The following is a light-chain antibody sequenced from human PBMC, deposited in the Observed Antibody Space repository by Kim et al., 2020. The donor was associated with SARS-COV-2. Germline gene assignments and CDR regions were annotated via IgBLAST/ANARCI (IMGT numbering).Light chain of an antibody. CDR3: QQSYSTPQVT. V-gene: IGKV1-39*01. CDR2: AAS. J-gene: IGKJ5*01. CDR1: QSISSY. Sequence: SVGDRVTISCRASQSISSYLNWYQQKPGKAPKLLIYAASSLQSGVPSRFSGSGSGTDFTLTISSLQPEDFATYYCQQSYSTPQVTFGQGTRLEIK.